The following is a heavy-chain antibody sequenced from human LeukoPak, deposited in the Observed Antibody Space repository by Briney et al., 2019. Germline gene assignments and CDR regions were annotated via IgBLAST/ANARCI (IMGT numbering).Heavy chain of an antibody. CDR2: ISDRGGTT. J-gene: IGHJ4*02. CDR3: AKVTSAGSCYQSDY. D-gene: IGHD2-15*01. Sequence: PGGSLILSCAASGFTFSSYAMHWVRQAPGKGLEWVSGISDRGGTTYYADSVEGRFTISRDNSKNTLYLQMNNLGAEDTAVYYCAKVTSAGSCYQSDYWGQGTLVTVSS. CDR1: GFTFSSYA. V-gene: IGHV3-23*01.